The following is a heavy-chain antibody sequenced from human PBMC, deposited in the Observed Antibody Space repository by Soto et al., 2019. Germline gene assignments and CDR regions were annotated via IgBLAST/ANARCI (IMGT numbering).Heavy chain of an antibody. V-gene: IGHV1-18*01. D-gene: IGHD5-12*01. J-gene: IGHJ4*02. CDR2: ISAYNGNT. CDR1: GYTFSNYG. CDR3: ARDLVPGYTGFSDY. Sequence: GASVKVSCKTSGYTFSNYGINWVRQAPGQGFEWMGWISAYNGNTNFAQKLQGRVSLTTDTSSTTAYMELRSLTSDDTAVYYCARDLVPGYTGFSDYWGQGTLVTVSS.